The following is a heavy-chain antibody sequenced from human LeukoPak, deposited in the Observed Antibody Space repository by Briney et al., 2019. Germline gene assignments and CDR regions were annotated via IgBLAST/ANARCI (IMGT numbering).Heavy chain of an antibody. J-gene: IGHJ4*02. Sequence: SETLSLTCTVSGYSIGSDYYWGWIRQPPGKGLEWIGRIYTSGSTNYNPSLKSRVTMSVDTSKNQFSLKLSSVTAADTAVYYCARATMVRGLQLFDYWGQGTLVTVSS. CDR2: IYTSGST. D-gene: IGHD3-10*01. CDR1: GYSIGSDYY. V-gene: IGHV4-38-2*02. CDR3: ARATMVRGLQLFDY.